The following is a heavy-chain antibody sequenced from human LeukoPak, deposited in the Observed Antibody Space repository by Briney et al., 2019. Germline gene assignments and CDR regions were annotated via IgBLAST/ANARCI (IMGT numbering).Heavy chain of an antibody. V-gene: IGHV4-59*01. CDR1: GESFSGYY. CDR3: ATEGVGATAQFDY. J-gene: IGHJ4*02. D-gene: IGHD1-26*01. CDR2: IYYSGST. Sequence: PSETLSLTCAVYGESFSGYYWSWIRQPPGKGLEWIGYIYYSGSTNYNPSLKSRVTISVDTSKNQFSLKLSSVTAADTAVYYCATEGVGATAQFDYWGQGTLVTVSS.